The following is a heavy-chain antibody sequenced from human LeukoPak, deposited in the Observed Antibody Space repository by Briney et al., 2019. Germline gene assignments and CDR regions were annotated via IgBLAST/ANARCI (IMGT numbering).Heavy chain of an antibody. CDR1: GFTFSSYA. V-gene: IGHV3-30-3*01. CDR3: ARNAYGSGSYYQLDAFDI. CDR2: ISYDGSSK. J-gene: IGHJ3*02. D-gene: IGHD3-10*01. Sequence: GGSLRLSCAASGFTFSSYAMHWVRQAPGKGLEWVAVISYDGSSKYYADSVKGRFTISRDNSKNTLYLQMNSLRAEDTAVYYCARNAYGSGSYYQLDAFDIWGQGTMVTVSS.